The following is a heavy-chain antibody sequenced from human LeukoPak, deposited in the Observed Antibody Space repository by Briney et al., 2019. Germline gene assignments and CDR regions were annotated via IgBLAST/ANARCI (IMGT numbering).Heavy chain of an antibody. CDR1: GGSISSYY. CDR2: VYYSGST. Sequence: SSETLSLTCIVSGGSISSYYWGWIRQPPGKGLEWIGSVYYSGSTYYNPSLKSRVTISVDTSSNQFSLKLTSVTAADTAVYYCARETGGTYSIDYWGQGTLVTVSS. CDR3: ARETGGTYSIDY. J-gene: IGHJ4*02. V-gene: IGHV4-39*07. D-gene: IGHD1-26*01.